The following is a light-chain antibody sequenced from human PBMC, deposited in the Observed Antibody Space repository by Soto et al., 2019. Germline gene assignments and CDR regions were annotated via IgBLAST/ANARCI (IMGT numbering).Light chain of an antibody. Sequence: QSALTQPPSASGSPGQSVTISCTGTSGDVGAYNSVSWYQQHPGKAPKLMIYGVSTRPSGVPDRFSGSKSGNTASLTVSGLQAEDEADYYCSSYAGRNNLVVFGGGTKLTVL. CDR1: SGDVGAYNS. J-gene: IGLJ2*01. V-gene: IGLV2-8*01. CDR3: SSYAGRNNLVV. CDR2: GVS.